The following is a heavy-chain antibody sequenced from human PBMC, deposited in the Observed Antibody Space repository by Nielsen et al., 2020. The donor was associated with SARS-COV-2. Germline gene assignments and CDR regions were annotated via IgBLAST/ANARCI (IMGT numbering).Heavy chain of an antibody. J-gene: IGHJ5*02. D-gene: IGHD3-10*01. Sequence: ESLKISCTGSGFTFSDYSMNWVRQAPGKGLEWVSSISATGNFIFYADSVRGRFTISRDSAKTSLYLQMNSLRAEDTAVYYCARGSNYGYNWFDPWGQGTLVTVSS. CDR2: ISATGNFI. V-gene: IGHV3-21*01. CDR1: GFTFSDYS. CDR3: ARGSNYGYNWFDP.